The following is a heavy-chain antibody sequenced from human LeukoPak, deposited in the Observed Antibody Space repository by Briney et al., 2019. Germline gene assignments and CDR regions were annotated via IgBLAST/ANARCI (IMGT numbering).Heavy chain of an antibody. D-gene: IGHD4-17*01. CDR2: IYYSGST. CDR3: ARMTTVTTGENWFDP. J-gene: IGHJ5*02. Sequence: SETLSLTCTVSGGSISSYYWSWIRQPPGKGLEWIGYIYYSGSTNYNPSLKSRVTISVDTSKNPFSLKLSSVTAADTAVYYCARMTTVTTGENWFDPWGQGTLVTVSS. V-gene: IGHV4-59*01. CDR1: GGSISSYY.